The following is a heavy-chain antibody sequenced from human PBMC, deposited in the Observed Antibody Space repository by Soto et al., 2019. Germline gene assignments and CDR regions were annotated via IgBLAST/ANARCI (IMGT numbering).Heavy chain of an antibody. Sequence: SETLSLTCTVSGGSIRNSSFYWGWIRQPPGKGLEWISNVYYSGSAYYNPSLKSRLTISVDTSKNQFSLQLTSVTAADTAVYHCARLVRFDFYRISGYLDHWGPGIVVTVSS. J-gene: IGHJ4*02. CDR2: VYYSGSA. V-gene: IGHV4-39*01. D-gene: IGHD3-22*01. CDR3: ARLVRFDFYRISGYLDH. CDR1: GGSIRNSSFY.